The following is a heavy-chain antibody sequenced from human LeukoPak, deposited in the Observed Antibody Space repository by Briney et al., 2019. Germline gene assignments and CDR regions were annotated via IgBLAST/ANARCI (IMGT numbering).Heavy chain of an antibody. V-gene: IGHV4-34*01. Sequence: SETLSLTCAVYGGSFSGYYWSWIRQPPGKGLEWIGEINHSGSTNYNPSLKSRVTISVDTSKNQFSLKLSSVTAADTAVYYCARGRETNDCSSTSCYGLSLDYWGQGTLAIVSS. CDR3: ARGRETNDCSSTSCYGLSLDY. CDR1: GGSFSGYY. J-gene: IGHJ4*02. D-gene: IGHD2-2*01. CDR2: INHSGST.